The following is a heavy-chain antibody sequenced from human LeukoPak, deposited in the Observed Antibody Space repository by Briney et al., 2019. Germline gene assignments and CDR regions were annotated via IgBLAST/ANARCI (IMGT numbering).Heavy chain of an antibody. D-gene: IGHD1-26*01. CDR1: GFTFSSYG. V-gene: IGHV3-30*18. CDR2: ISYDGSNK. CDR3: AKDIGEEGLDAFDI. Sequence: SGGSLRLSCAASGFTFSSYGMHWVRQAPGKGLEWVAVISYDGSNKYYADSVKGRFTISRDNSKNTLYLQMNSLRAEDTAVYYCAKDIGEEGLDAFDIWGQGTMVTVSS. J-gene: IGHJ3*02.